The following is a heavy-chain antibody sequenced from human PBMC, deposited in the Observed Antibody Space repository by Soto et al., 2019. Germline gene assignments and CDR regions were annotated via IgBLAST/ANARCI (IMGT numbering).Heavy chain of an antibody. D-gene: IGHD5-18*01. V-gene: IGHV4-61*01. Sequence: QVQLQESGPGLVKPSETLSLTCTVSGDSVSSGSYYWSWIRQPPGKGLGWIGYIYHSGSTNYNPSPKSRVTMSVDTSETQFSLKLKSVTAADTAVYYCARDGKERGCSYGYHYGGQGILVTVSS. CDR2: IYHSGST. CDR1: GDSVSSGSYY. J-gene: IGHJ4*02. CDR3: ARDGKERGCSYGYHY.